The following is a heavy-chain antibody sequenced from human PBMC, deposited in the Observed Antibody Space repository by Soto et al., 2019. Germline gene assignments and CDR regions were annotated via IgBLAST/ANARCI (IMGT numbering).Heavy chain of an antibody. D-gene: IGHD2-2*01. J-gene: IGHJ6*02. CDR1: GGSISSSNW. CDR3: ATLGLDCSSTSCYDYYYYGMDV. Sequence: SETLSLTCAVSGGSISSSNWWSWVRQPPGKGLEWIGEVYHSGSTNYNPSLKSRVTISVDKSKNQFSLKLSSVTAADTAVYYCATLGLDCSSTSCYDYYYYGMDVWGQGTTVPVSS. CDR2: VYHSGST. V-gene: IGHV4-4*02.